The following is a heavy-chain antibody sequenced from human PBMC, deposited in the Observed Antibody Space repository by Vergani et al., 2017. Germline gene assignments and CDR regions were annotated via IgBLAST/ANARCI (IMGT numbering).Heavy chain of an antibody. CDR1: GFSFTSYG. V-gene: IGHV3-30*18. J-gene: IGHJ3*02. D-gene: IGHD6-19*01. CDR3: AKVGRSEVAGTFGAFDI. Sequence: QVRLVESGGDVVQPGRSLRLSCAASGFSFTSYGMHWVRQPPGKGLEWVATISFDGNKKDYTEAVKGRFTISRDNSKNTLFLHMNSLRPEDTAVYYCAKVGRSEVAGTFGAFDIWGQGTMVTVSS. CDR2: ISFDGNKK.